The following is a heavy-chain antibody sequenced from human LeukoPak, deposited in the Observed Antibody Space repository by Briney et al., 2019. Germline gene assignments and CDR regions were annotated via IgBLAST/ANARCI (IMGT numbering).Heavy chain of an antibody. J-gene: IGHJ6*03. CDR3: ARAPAAGTDYYYYYMDV. Sequence: SVKVSCKASGYTFISYGISWVRQAPGQGLEWMGGIIPIFGTANYAQKFQGRVTITTDESTSTAYMELSSLRSEDTAVYYCARAPAAGTDYYYYYMDVWGKGTTVTVSS. D-gene: IGHD6-13*01. CDR2: IIPIFGTA. V-gene: IGHV1-69*05. CDR1: GYTFISYG.